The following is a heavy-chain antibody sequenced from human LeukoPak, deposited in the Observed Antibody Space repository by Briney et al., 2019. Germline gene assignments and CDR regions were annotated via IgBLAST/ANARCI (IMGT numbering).Heavy chain of an antibody. Sequence: SETLSLTCTVSGGSISSGRYFWGWIRQPPGKGLEWIGSMYYSGSTYYKPSLKSRVTISVDTSKNQFYLKVNSMTAAGTAVYYCVKYGDNAGAYWGQGTLVTVSS. V-gene: IGHV4-39*01. CDR2: MYYSGST. D-gene: IGHD4-17*01. CDR1: GGSISSGRYF. J-gene: IGHJ4*02. CDR3: VKYGDNAGAY.